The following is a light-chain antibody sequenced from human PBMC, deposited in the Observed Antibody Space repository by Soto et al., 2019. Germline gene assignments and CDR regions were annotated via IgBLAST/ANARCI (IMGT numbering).Light chain of an antibody. CDR2: GAS. Sequence: DIQMTQSPSSVSASVGDRVTISCRASHDVRSWLAWYQQKPGKAPNLLIYGASPLQSGVPSRFSGIGSGTDSTLTISSLQPEDFATYYCQQANGDPWTFGQGTKVEIK. CDR3: QQANGDPWT. J-gene: IGKJ1*01. V-gene: IGKV1-12*02. CDR1: HDVRSW.